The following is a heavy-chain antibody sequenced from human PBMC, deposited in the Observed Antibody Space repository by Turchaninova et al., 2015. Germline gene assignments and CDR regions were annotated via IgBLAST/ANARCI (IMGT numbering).Heavy chain of an antibody. D-gene: IGHD6-6*01. CDR1: GHSISSGYY. CDR2: VYQSGGT. J-gene: IGHJ4*02. CDR3: VKSHFSSSSGGGYXX. V-gene: IGHV4-38-2*01. Sequence: QVQLQESGPGLVKPSETLSLTCAVSGHSISSGYYWGWIRQPPGKGLEWIGTVYQSGGTYYHPSLKSRVTISXXXYKXQFSLXXTSXXXADTAGYXXVKSHFSSSSGGGYXXWGQGXLVTVSS.